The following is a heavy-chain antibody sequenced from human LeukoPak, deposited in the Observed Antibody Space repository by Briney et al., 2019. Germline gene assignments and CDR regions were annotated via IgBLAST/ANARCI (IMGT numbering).Heavy chain of an antibody. CDR2: ISAYNGNT. CDR3: ARGYLYCSGGSCLSSGVDY. Sequence: EASVKVSCKASGYTFTSYGISWVRQAPGQGLEWMGWISAYNGNTNYAQKLQGRVTMTTDTSTSTAYMELRSLRSDDTAVYYCARGYLYCSGGSCLSSGVDYWGQGTLVTVSS. D-gene: IGHD2-15*01. V-gene: IGHV1-18*01. J-gene: IGHJ4*02. CDR1: GYTFTSYG.